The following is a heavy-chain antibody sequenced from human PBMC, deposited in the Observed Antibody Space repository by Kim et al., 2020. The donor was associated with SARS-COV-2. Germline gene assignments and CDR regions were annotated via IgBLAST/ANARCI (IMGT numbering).Heavy chain of an antibody. V-gene: IGHV3-21*01. Sequence: ADSVKGRFTISRDNAKNSLYLQMNSLGAEDTAVYYCAGAGYYDSSGYSDYWGQGTLVTVSS. CDR3: AGAGYYDSSGYSDY. D-gene: IGHD3-22*01. J-gene: IGHJ4*02.